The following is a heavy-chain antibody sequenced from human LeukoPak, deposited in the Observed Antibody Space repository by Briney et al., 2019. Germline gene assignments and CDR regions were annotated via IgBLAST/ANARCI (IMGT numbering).Heavy chain of an antibody. CDR2: ISAYNGNT. J-gene: IGHJ6*03. CDR1: GYTFTSYG. CDR3: ARVVVVVPAAISYYYYMDV. V-gene: IGHV1-18*01. D-gene: IGHD2-2*01. Sequence: GASVKVSCKASGYTFTSYGISWVRQAPGQGLEWMGWISAYNGNTNYAQKLQGRVTMTTDTSTSTAYMELRSLRSDDTAVYYCARVVVVVPAAISYYYYMDVWGKGTTVTVSS.